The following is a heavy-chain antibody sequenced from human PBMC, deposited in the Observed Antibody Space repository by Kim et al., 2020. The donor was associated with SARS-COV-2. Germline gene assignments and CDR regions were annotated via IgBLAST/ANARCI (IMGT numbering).Heavy chain of an antibody. D-gene: IGHD2-15*01. CDR2: ISYDGSNK. V-gene: IGHV3-30-3*01. Sequence: GGSLRLSCAASGFTFSSYAMHWVRQAPGKGLEWVAVISYDGSNKYYADSVKGRFTISRDNSKNTLYLQMNSLRAEDTAVYYCARDGVQVVVVAATLDYWG. CDR1: GFTFSSYA. J-gene: IGHJ4*01. CDR3: ARDGVQVVVVAATLDY.